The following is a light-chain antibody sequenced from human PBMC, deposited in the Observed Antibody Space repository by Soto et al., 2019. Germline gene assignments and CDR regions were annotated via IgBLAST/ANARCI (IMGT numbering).Light chain of an antibody. Sequence: EIVLTQSPATLSLSPGERATLSCRASQSIGSFLAWYQQKPGQPPRLLIYDASNRATGIPGRFSGSGSGTDFTLTISSLQPDDFATYYCQQYNDYPYTFGQGTKLEIK. CDR3: QQYNDYPYT. J-gene: IGKJ2*01. CDR1: QSIGSF. CDR2: DAS. V-gene: IGKV3-11*01.